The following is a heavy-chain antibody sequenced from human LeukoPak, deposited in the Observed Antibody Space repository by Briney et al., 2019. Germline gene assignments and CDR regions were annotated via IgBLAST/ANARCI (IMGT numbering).Heavy chain of an antibody. V-gene: IGHV3-9*01. Sequence: PGGSLRLSCAASGFTFDDYAMHWVRQAPGKGLEWVSGISWNSGSIGYADSVKGRFTISRDNAKNSLYLQMNSLRAEDTAVYYCARFHRGYSYGVEEYYFDYWGQGTLVTVSS. CDR3: ARFHRGYSYGVEEYYFDY. CDR2: ISWNSGSI. CDR1: GFTFDDYA. D-gene: IGHD5-18*01. J-gene: IGHJ4*02.